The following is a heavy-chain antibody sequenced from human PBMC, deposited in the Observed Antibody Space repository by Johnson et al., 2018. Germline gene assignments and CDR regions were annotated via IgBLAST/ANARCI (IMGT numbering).Heavy chain of an antibody. CDR2: TSHDGSNE. J-gene: IGHJ6*02. V-gene: IGHV3-30*18. D-gene: IGHD6-6*01. CDR3: AKGFTTIAALGYGMDV. CDR1: GFTFRSYG. Sequence: QVQLQESGGGVVQPGRSLRLSCAASGFTFRSYGMHWVRLAPGKGLEWVAVTSHDGSNEYYADSVKGRFTISRDNSKNTLYLQMNSLRAEHTAIYYCAKGFTTIAALGYGMDVWGQGTTVTVSS.